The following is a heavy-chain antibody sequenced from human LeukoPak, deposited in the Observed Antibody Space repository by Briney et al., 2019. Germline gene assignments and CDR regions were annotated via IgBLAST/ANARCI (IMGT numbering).Heavy chain of an antibody. CDR3: AREPTYYDILTGYYI. Sequence: SETLSLTCTVSGGSISSSSYYWDWIRQPPGKGLEWIGTFYHGGSTYYNPSLKSRVTISVDTSKNQFSLNLTSVTAADTAVYYCAREPTYYDILTGYYIWGQGTLVTVSS. J-gene: IGHJ4*02. CDR1: GGSISSSSYY. CDR2: FYHGGST. V-gene: IGHV4-39*07. D-gene: IGHD3-9*01.